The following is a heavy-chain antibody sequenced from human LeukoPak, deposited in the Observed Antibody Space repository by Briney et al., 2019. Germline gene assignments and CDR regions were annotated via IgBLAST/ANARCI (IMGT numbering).Heavy chain of an antibody. Sequence: PGGSLRLSCAASGFTFSDYYMSWIRQAPGKGVEGVSYIRSSNSYTNYADSVKGRFTISRDNAKNSLYLQINNLRAEHTAVYYCARGSTDHWYFDLWGRGTLVTVSS. J-gene: IGHJ2*01. CDR2: IRSSNSYT. D-gene: IGHD2-2*01. V-gene: IGHV3-11*05. CDR3: ARGSTDHWYFDL. CDR1: GFTFSDYY.